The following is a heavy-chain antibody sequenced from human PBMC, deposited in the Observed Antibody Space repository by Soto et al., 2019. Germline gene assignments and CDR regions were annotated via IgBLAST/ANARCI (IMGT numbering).Heavy chain of an antibody. CDR1: GFTFSSYA. V-gene: IGHV3-23*01. CDR3: AKGRGQNWTFDY. CDR2: ISGSGGTA. J-gene: IGHJ4*02. Sequence: EVQLLESGGGSVQPGGSLRLSCAASGFTFSSYAMHWVRRPPGKGLEWVSSISGSGGTAYYADSVKGRFSISRDSVVNPLYQQMNRLRAEDTAVYHCAKGRGQNWTFDYWGQGNLVTVSP. D-gene: IGHD1-1*01.